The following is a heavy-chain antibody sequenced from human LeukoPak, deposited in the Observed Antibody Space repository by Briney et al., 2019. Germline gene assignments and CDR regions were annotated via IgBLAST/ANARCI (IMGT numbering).Heavy chain of an antibody. V-gene: IGHV3-30*18. CDR1: GFTFSSYG. J-gene: IGHJ4*02. Sequence: PGGSLRLSCAASGFTFSSYGMHWVRQAPGKGLEWVAVISCDGSNKYYADSVKGRFTISRDNSKNTLYLQMNSLRAEDTAVYYCAKWGWVGATTWAPLDYWGQGTLVTVSS. CDR3: AKWGWVGATTWAPLDY. D-gene: IGHD1-26*01. CDR2: ISCDGSNK.